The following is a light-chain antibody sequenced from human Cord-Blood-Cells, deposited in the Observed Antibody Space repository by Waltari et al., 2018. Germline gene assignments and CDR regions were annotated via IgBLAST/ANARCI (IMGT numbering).Light chain of an antibody. CDR2: GAS. Sequence: EIVMTQSPAPLSVSPGERANLSCRPSQSVSSNIAWYQQKPGQAPRLLIYGASTRATGIPARFSCSGSGTEFTLTISSLQSEDFAVYYCQQYNNWPPLTFGGGTKVEIK. J-gene: IGKJ4*01. CDR1: QSVSSN. CDR3: QQYNNWPPLT. V-gene: IGKV3-15*01.